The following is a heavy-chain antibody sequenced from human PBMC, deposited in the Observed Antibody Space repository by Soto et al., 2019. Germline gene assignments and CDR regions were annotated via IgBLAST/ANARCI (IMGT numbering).Heavy chain of an antibody. CDR3: AREPTGTYGAFDY. CDR1: GFTFSSHG. D-gene: IGHD1-26*01. CDR2: IYYDGSQK. V-gene: IGHV3-33*01. Sequence: PGGSLRLSCAASGFTFSSHGMHWVRQAPGKGLEWVAVIYYDGSQKYYADSVKGRFTISRDNSKNTLYLQMNSLRAEDTAVYYCAREPTGTYGAFDYWGQGTLGTVSS. J-gene: IGHJ4*02.